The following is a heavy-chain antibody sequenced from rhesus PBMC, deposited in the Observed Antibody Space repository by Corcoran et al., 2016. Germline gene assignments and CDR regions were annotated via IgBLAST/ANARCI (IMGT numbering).Heavy chain of an antibody. J-gene: IGHJ4*01. CDR3: ARWSRYYYFDY. Sequence: QLQLQESGPGLVKPSETLSVTCAVSGGSISSSYWSWIRQAPGKGLEWIGYIYGSGSSTNYNPSLKFRVTLSVDTSKNQLSLKLSSVTAADTAVYYCARWSRYYYFDYWGQGVLVTVSS. CDR2: IYGSGSST. V-gene: IGHV4-169*01. D-gene: IGHD3-16*01. CDR1: GGSISSSY.